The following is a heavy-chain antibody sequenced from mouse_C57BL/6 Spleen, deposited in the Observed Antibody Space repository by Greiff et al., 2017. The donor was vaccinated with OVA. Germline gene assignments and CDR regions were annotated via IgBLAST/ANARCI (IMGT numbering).Heavy chain of an antibody. Sequence: QVQLQQPGAELVKPGASVKTSCKASGYTFTSYWITWVKQRPGQGLEWIGDIYPGSGSTNYNEKFKSKATLTVDTSSSTAYMQLSSLTSEDSAVYYCARKEGLRHWFAYWGQGTLVTVSA. D-gene: IGHD2-4*01. CDR1: GYTFTSYW. CDR2: IYPGSGST. CDR3: ARKEGLRHWFAY. V-gene: IGHV1-55*01. J-gene: IGHJ3*01.